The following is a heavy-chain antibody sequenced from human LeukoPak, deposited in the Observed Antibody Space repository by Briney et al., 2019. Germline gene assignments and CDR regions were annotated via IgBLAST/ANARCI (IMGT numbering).Heavy chain of an antibody. D-gene: IGHD1-7*01. CDR3: ARGRGGTTGFDY. V-gene: IGHV1-69*05. CDR2: IIPIFGTA. Sequence: SVKVSCKASGGTFSSYAISWVRQAPGQGLEWMGGIIPIFGTANYAQKFQGRVTITTDESPSTAYMELSSLRYEDTAVYYCARGRGGTTGFDYWGQGTLVTVSS. CDR1: GGTFSSYA. J-gene: IGHJ4*02.